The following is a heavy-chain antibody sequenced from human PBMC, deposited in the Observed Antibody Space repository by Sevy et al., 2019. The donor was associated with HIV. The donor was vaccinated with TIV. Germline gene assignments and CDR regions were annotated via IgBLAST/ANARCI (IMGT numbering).Heavy chain of an antibody. Sequence: GGSLRLSCAASGFTFSSYWMSWVRQAPGKGLEWVANIKQDGSEKYKVDSVKGRFTISRDNAKNSLYLQMNSLRAEDTAVYYCARYYGSWSYYNPIVKYFDYRGQGTLVTVSS. CDR1: GFTFSSYW. D-gene: IGHD3-10*01. CDR3: ARYYGSWSYYNPIVKYFDY. CDR2: IKQDGSEK. V-gene: IGHV3-7*03. J-gene: IGHJ4*02.